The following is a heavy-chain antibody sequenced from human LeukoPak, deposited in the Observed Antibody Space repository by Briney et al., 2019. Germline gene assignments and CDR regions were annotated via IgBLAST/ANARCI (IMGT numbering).Heavy chain of an antibody. CDR1: GFTFSSYA. CDR3: ARDLDSQLAVASRGYYFDY. Sequence: GGSLRLSCAASGFTFSSYAMHWVRQAPGKGLEWVAVISYDGSNKYYADSVKGRFTISRDNSKNTLYLQMNSLRAEDTAVYYCARDLDSQLAVASRGYYFDYWGQGTLVTVSS. CDR2: ISYDGSNK. D-gene: IGHD6-19*01. V-gene: IGHV3-30-3*01. J-gene: IGHJ4*02.